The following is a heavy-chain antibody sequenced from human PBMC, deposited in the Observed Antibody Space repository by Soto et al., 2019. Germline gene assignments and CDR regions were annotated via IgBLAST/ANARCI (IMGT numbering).Heavy chain of an antibody. D-gene: IGHD6-6*01. V-gene: IGHV3-23*01. CDR1: GFTFISYA. J-gene: IGHJ4*02. Sequence: GSLRLSCAASGFTFISYAMSWVLQSAVKGLEWVSAISGSGGSTYYADSVKGRFTISRDNSKNTLYLQMNSLRAEDTAVYYCAKDGGVSIAARHSDYWGQGTLVTVSS. CDR2: ISGSGGST. CDR3: AKDGGVSIAARHSDY.